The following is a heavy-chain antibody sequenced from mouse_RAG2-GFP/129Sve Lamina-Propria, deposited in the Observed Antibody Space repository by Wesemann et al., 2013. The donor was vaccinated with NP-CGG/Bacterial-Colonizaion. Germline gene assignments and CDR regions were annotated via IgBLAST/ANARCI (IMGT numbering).Heavy chain of an antibody. D-gene: IGHD1-1*01. Sequence: DVQLQESGPGLVKPSQSLSLTCSVTGYSITSGYYWNWIRQFPGNKLEWMGYISYDGSNNYNPSLKNRISITRDTSKNQFFLKLNSVTTEDTATYYCASPITTVDAMDYWGQGTSVTVSS. CDR3: ASPITTVDAMDY. V-gene: IGHV3-6*01. CDR1: GYSITSGYY. J-gene: IGHJ4*01. CDR2: ISYDGSN.